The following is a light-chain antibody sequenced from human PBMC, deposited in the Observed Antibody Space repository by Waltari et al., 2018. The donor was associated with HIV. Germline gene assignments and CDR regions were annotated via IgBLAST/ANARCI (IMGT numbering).Light chain of an antibody. CDR1: SSDVGTYNL. Sequence: QSALTQPASLPQPGQSITISCTGTSSDVGTYNLVSWYQQHPGKAPKLMIFEVSKRPSGVSNRFSGSKSGNTASLTISGLQAEDEADYYCCSYAGSSTPVVFGGGTKLTVL. CDR3: CSYAGSSTPVV. V-gene: IGLV2-23*02. CDR2: EVS. J-gene: IGLJ2*01.